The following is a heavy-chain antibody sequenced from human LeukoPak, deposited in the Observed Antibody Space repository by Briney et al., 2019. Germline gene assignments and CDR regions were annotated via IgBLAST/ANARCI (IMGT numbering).Heavy chain of an antibody. CDR3: ARAPPRVVVAAPTAGPGSPPYY. CDR1: GFTFSSYW. Sequence: GGSLRLSCAASGFTFSSYWMSWVRQAPGKGLEWVANIKQDGSEKYYVDSVKGRFTISRDNAKNSLYLQMNSLRAEDTAVYYCARAPPRVVVAAPTAGPGSPPYYWGQGTLVTVSS. D-gene: IGHD2-15*01. V-gene: IGHV3-7*03. CDR2: IKQDGSEK. J-gene: IGHJ4*02.